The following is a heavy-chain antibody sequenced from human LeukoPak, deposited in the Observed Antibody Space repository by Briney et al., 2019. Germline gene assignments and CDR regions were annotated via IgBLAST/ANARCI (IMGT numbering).Heavy chain of an antibody. J-gene: IGHJ1*01. Sequence: ASVKVSCKASGYTFTGYYMHWVRQAPGQGLEGMGWINPNSGGTNYAQKFQGWVTMTRDTSISTAYMELSRLRSDDTAVYYCARGRVAAAGTFGAEYFQHWGQGTLVTVSS. D-gene: IGHD6-13*01. V-gene: IGHV1-2*04. CDR1: GYTFTGYY. CDR2: INPNSGGT. CDR3: ARGRVAAAGTFGAEYFQH.